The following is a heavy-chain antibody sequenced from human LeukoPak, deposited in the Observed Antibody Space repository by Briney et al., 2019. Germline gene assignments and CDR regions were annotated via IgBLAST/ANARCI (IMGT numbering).Heavy chain of an antibody. CDR1: GGSISSSSYY. V-gene: IGHV4-39*07. Sequence: SETLSLTCTVSGGSISSSSYYWGWIRQPPGKGLEWIGSIYYSGSTYYNPSLKSRVTISVDTSKNQFSLKLSSVTAADTAVYYCARDPDSGSYYRYYYYGMDVWGQGTTVTVPS. CDR3: ARDPDSGSYYRYYYYGMDV. CDR2: IYYSGST. J-gene: IGHJ6*02. D-gene: IGHD1-26*01.